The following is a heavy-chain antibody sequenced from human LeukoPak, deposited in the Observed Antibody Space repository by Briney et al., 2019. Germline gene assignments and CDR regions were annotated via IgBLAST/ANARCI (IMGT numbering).Heavy chain of an antibody. CDR3: ARGYFLEGGY. Sequence: GGSLRLSCAASGFTFSSYSMNWVRQAPGKGLEWVSSVSSSSSYIYYADSVKGRFTISRDNAKNSLYLQMNSLRAEDTAVYHCARGYFLEGGYWGQGTLVTVSS. CDR1: GFTFSSYS. J-gene: IGHJ4*02. V-gene: IGHV3-21*01. CDR2: VSSSSSYI. D-gene: IGHD1-1*01.